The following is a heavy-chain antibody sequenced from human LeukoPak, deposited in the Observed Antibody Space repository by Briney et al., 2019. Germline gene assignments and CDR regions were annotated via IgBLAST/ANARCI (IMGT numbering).Heavy chain of an antibody. J-gene: IGHJ4*02. CDR1: GYSISSGYY. Sequence: SETLSLTCTVSGYSISSGYYWGWIRQPPGKGLEWIGSIYHSGSTYYNPSLKSRVTISVDTSKNQFSLKLSSVTAADTAVYYCARLPGGSGWPFFDYWGQGTLVTVSS. V-gene: IGHV4-38-2*02. CDR2: IYHSGST. CDR3: ARLPGGSGWPFFDY. D-gene: IGHD6-19*01.